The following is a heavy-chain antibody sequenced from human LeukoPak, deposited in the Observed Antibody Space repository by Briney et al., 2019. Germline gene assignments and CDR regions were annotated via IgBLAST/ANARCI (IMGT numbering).Heavy chain of an antibody. CDR1: GYTFTSYA. Sequence: ASVKVPCKASGYTFTSYAMHWVRQAPGQRLEWMGWISAYNGNTNYAQKLQGRVTMTTDTSTSTAYMELRSLRSDDTAVYYCARDPMVRGVPDYYFDYWGQGTLVTVSS. V-gene: IGHV1-18*01. CDR3: ARDPMVRGVPDYYFDY. D-gene: IGHD3-10*01. CDR2: ISAYNGNT. J-gene: IGHJ4*02.